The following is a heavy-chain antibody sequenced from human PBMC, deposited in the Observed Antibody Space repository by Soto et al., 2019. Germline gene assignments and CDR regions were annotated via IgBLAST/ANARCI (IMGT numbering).Heavy chain of an antibody. CDR2: INPDSGRT. Sequence: QVQLVQSGPEVGKPGASVKVSCKASGYTFTGYYLHWVRQAPGQGLEWMGYINPDSGRTRYAQKFQGTVTMTRDTPITSAYSHLSSLNSDDSAILGCALSVSQPNIDVLGQGSAVMVSS. V-gene: IGHV1-2*02. CDR3: ALSVSQPNIDV. J-gene: IGHJ6*01. CDR1: GYTFTGYY.